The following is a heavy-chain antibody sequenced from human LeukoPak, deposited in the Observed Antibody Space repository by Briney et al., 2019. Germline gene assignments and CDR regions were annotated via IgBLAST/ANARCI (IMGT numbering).Heavy chain of an antibody. Sequence: GRSLRLSCAASGFTFSSYGMHWVRQAPGKGLEWGAVISYDGSNKYYADSVKGRFTISRDNSKNTLYLQMNSLRAEDTAVYYCARAEWIQLWFIDYWGQGTLVTVSS. D-gene: IGHD5-18*01. CDR1: GFTFSSYG. J-gene: IGHJ4*02. CDR3: ARAEWIQLWFIDY. V-gene: IGHV3-30*19. CDR2: ISYDGSNK.